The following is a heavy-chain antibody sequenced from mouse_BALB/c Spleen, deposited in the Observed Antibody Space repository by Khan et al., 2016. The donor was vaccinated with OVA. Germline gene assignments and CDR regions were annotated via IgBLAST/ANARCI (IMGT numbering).Heavy chain of an antibody. D-gene: IGHD2-4*01. Sequence: QVQLKQSGPGLVQPSQSLSITCTVSGFSLTSYGVHWVRQSPGKGLEWLGVIWSGGSTDYNAAFISRLSISKDNSKSQVFFKMTSMQANDTAIYYCARNYDYAEGLAYWGQGTLVTVSA. V-gene: IGHV2-2*02. J-gene: IGHJ3*01. CDR1: GFSLTSYG. CDR3: ARNYDYAEGLAY. CDR2: IWSGGST.